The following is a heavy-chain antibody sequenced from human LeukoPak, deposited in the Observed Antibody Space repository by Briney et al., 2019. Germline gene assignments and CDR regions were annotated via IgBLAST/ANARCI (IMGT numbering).Heavy chain of an antibody. CDR3: ARDSRYYYGSRYYMDV. J-gene: IGHJ6*03. V-gene: IGHV4-34*01. CDR1: GGSFSGYY. CDR2: IYYSGST. D-gene: IGHD3-10*01. Sequence: SETLSLTCAVYGGSFSGYYWSWIRQPPGKGLEWIGSIYYSGSTYYNTSLKSRVTISVDTSKNQFSLKLNSVTAADTAVYYCARDSRYYYGSRYYMDVWGKGTTVTISS.